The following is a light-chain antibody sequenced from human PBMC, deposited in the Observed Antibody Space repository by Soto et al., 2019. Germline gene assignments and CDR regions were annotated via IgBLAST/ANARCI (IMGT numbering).Light chain of an antibody. V-gene: IGKV3-20*01. CDR1: QSVSSSY. CDR3: QQYGSSPPWT. Sequence: EIVLTQSPFTLSFSPVERSTLSFIASQSVSSSYLAWYQQKPGQAPRLLIYGASSRATGIPDRFSGSGSGTDFTLTIGRLEPEDFAVYYCQQYGSSPPWTFGQGTKVDIK. CDR2: GAS. J-gene: IGKJ1*01.